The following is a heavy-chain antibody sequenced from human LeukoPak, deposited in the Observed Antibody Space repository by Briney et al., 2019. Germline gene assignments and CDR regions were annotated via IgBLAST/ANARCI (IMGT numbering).Heavy chain of an antibody. V-gene: IGHV4-59*01. CDR3: ARARGTRYCSGGSCYSLGGAFDY. CDR2: IYYSGST. J-gene: IGHJ4*02. CDR1: GGSISSYY. D-gene: IGHD2-15*01. Sequence: PSETLSLTCTVSGGSISSYYWSWIRQPPGKGLEWIGYIYYSGSTNYNPSLKSRVTISVDTSKNQFSLKLSSVTAADTAVYHCARARGTRYCSGGSCYSLGGAFDYWGQGTLVTVSS.